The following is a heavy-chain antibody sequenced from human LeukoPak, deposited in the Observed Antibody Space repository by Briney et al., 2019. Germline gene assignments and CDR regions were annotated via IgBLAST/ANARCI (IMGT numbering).Heavy chain of an antibody. CDR3: ARARYYDYVWGSYRYLLFDY. V-gene: IGHV4-34*01. Sequence: SETLSLTCAVYGGSFSGYYWSWIRQPPGKGLEWIGEINHSGSTNYNPSLKSRVTISVDTSKNQFSLKLSSVTAADTAVYYCARARYYDYVWGSYRYLLFDYWGQGTLVTVS. CDR1: GGSFSGYY. CDR2: INHSGST. D-gene: IGHD3-16*02. J-gene: IGHJ4*02.